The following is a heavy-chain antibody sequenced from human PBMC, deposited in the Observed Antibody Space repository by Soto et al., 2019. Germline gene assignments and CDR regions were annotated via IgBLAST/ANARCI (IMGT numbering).Heavy chain of an antibody. CDR1: GGSINSYY. V-gene: IGHV4-59*08. Sequence: PSEPLSLTCSVSGGSINSYYWSWIRQPPGKGLEWIGYIYYSGSTNYNPSLESRVTISVDTSKNQFSLKLNSVTAADTAVYYCARRRDGYIFDYWGQGTLVTVSS. D-gene: IGHD5-12*01. J-gene: IGHJ4*02. CDR3: ARRRDGYIFDY. CDR2: IYYSGST.